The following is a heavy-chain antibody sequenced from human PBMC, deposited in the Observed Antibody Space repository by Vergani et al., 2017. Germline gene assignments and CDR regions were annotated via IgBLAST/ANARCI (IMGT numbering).Heavy chain of an antibody. V-gene: IGHV5-51*01. J-gene: IGHJ4*02. CDR2: IYPGDSDT. CDR1: GYSFTSYW. CDR3: ARLPYRGSYSDYYFDY. D-gene: IGHD1-26*01. Sequence: EVQLVQSGAEVKKPGESLKISCKGSGYSFTSYWIVWVRQMPGKGLEWMGIIYPGDSDTRYSPSFQGQVTISADKSISTAYLQWSSLKASDTAMYYCARLPYRGSYSDYYFDYWGQGTLVTVSS.